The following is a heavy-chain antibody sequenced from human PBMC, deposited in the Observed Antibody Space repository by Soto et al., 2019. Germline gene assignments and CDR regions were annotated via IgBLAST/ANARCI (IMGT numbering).Heavy chain of an antibody. D-gene: IGHD7-27*01. CDR1: GFTFSVFA. CDR2: IGGRGENT. J-gene: IGHJ3*02. CDR3: AKDRGTGDYGVNAVDI. Sequence: EVQLLESGGGLVQPGGSLRLSCAASGFTFSVFAMSWVRQAPGKGLELVSTIGGRGENTYYADSVKGRFTISRDNSKNTLNLQMNSLRGEDTAVYYCAKDRGTGDYGVNAVDIWGQGTMVTVAS. V-gene: IGHV3-23*01.